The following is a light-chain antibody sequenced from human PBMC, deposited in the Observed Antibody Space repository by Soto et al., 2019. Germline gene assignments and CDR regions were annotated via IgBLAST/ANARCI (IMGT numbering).Light chain of an antibody. CDR2: AAS. Sequence: EIQMTQSPSTLSGSVGDRVTITCRASQTISSWLAWYQHKPGKAPKSLIFAASSLHSGVPSRFSGSGSGTDFTLTISRPQAEDFGTYYCQHYDGYPQTFGQGTRLEIK. V-gene: IGKV1-5*01. J-gene: IGKJ5*01. CDR1: QTISSW. CDR3: QHYDGYPQT.